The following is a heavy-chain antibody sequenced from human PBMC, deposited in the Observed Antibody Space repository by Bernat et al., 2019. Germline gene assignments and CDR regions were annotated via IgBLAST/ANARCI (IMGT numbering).Heavy chain of an antibody. CDR2: VSYDGSDR. J-gene: IGHJ4*02. CDR1: GFTFSYYA. Sequence: VQLVESGGGVVQPGRSLRLSCAASGFTFSYYAFHWVRQAPGKGLEWVAVVSYDGSDRYYADSVKGRFTISRDNSKNTLYLQMNSLRAEDTAVYYCARERGAARLLYYFDYWGQGTLVTVSS. D-gene: IGHD6-25*01. V-gene: IGHV3-30-3*01. CDR3: ARERGAARLLYYFDY.